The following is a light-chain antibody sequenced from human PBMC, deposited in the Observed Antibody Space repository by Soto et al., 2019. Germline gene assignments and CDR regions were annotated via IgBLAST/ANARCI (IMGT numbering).Light chain of an antibody. CDR1: SSDVGGYNY. CDR2: DVS. V-gene: IGLV2-14*03. J-gene: IGLJ1*01. CDR3: NSYTSSSTYL. Sequence: QSALTQPASVSGSPGQSIAISCTGTSSDVGGYNYVTWYQQHPGKAPKLMIYDVSSRPSGVSDRFSGSKSGNTASLTISGLQAEDEGDYYCNSYTSSSTYLFGTGTKVTVL.